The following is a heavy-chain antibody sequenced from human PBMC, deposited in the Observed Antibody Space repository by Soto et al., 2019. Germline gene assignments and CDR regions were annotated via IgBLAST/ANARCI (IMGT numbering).Heavy chain of an antibody. D-gene: IGHD3-9*01. J-gene: IGHJ6*02. CDR1: GYTFTSYD. CDR3: VFAPSTYYDILTGEDYYYGMDV. V-gene: IGHV1-69*13. CDR2: MNPISGTA. Sequence: SVKVSCKASGYTFTSYDISWVRQATGQGLEWMGGMNPISGTANYAQKFQGRVTITADESTSTAYMELSSLRSEDTAVYYCVFAPSTYYDILTGEDYYYGMDVWGQGTTVTVSS.